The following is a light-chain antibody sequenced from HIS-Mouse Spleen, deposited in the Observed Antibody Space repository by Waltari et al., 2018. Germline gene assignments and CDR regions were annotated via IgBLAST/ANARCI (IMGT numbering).Light chain of an antibody. J-gene: IGKJ3*01. CDR3: QQRSNWPRT. V-gene: IGKV3-11*01. Sequence: EIVLTQSPATLSLSPGERATLPCRVSPSVSSYLAWYQQKPGQAPRLLIYETSNRATGIPARFSGSGSGTDFTLTISSLEPEDFAVYYCQQRSNWPRTFGPGTKVDIK. CDR2: ETS. CDR1: PSVSSY.